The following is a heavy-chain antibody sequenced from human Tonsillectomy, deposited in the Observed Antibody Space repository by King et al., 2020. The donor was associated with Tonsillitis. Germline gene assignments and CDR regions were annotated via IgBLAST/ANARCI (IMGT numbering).Heavy chain of an antibody. V-gene: IGHV2-26*01. D-gene: IGHD6-13*01. CDR3: ARIYSSSWYWYFDL. CDR1: GFSLSNARMG. J-gene: IGHJ2*01. CDR2: IFSNDEK. Sequence: TLKESGPELVRPTETLTLTCTVSGFSLSNARMGVTWIRQPPGKALEWLGHIFSNDEKSYNTSLRSRLTISKDTSKSQVVLTLTTMDPVDTATYYCARIYSSSWYWYFDLWGRGTLVTVSS.